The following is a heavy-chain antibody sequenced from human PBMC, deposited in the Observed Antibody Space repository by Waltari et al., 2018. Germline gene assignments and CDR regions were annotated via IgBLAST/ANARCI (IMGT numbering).Heavy chain of an antibody. Sequence: EVQLVESGGGLVKPGGSLRLSCAASGFTFSSYSMNWVRQAPGKGLEWVSSISSSSSYIYYADSVKGRFTISRDNAKNSLYLQMNSLRAEDTAGYYWARDYPDLNYYYYYMDVWGKGTTVTVSS. CDR3: ARDYPDLNYYYYYMDV. CDR1: GFTFSSYS. D-gene: IGHD3-16*02. J-gene: IGHJ6*03. CDR2: ISSSSSYI. V-gene: IGHV3-21*01.